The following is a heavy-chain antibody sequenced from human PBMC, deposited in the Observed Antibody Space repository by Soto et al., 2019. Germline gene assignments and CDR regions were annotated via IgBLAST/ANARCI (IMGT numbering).Heavy chain of an antibody. CDR2: ISYSGSNK. V-gene: IGHV3-30-3*01. J-gene: IGHJ6*02. CDR3: VRGDREDISFFFCARPGAYGMYV. Sequence: PGGSLRLSCATSGFTFSSYAMHWVRQAPGKGLEWVAVISYSGSNKAYVDSVKGRFTISRDNSKNTLYLQMNSLRAEDTAVYYCVRGDREDISFFFCARPGAYGMYVCAHRTTVTVSS. CDR1: GFTFSSYA. D-gene: IGHD3-9*01.